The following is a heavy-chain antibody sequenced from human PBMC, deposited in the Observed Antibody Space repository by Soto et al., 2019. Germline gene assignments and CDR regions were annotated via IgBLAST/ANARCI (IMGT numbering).Heavy chain of an antibody. CDR3: AKDRVRGYDPGYFDY. J-gene: IGHJ4*02. D-gene: IGHD5-12*01. CDR1: GFTFSSYA. V-gene: IGHV3-23*01. CDR2: ISGSGGST. Sequence: PGGSLRLSCAASGFTFSSYAMSWVRQAPGKGLEWVSAISGSGGSTYYADSVKGRFTISRDNSKNTLYLQMNSLRAEDTAVYYCAKDRVRGYDPGYFDYWGQGTLVTLSS.